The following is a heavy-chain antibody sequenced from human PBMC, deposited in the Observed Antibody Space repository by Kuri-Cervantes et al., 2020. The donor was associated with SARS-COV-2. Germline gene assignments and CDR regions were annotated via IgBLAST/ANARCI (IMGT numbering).Heavy chain of an antibody. D-gene: IGHD2-8*02. CDR2: MNSGGRT. Sequence: GGSLRLSCAASGFTLTNYGMTWVRQAPGKGLEWVSAMNSGGRTNYADSVKGRFTISRDTTGNTLFPQMNSLRAEDTAVYYCAKSLATPPWSFDYWGQGTLVTVSS. CDR1: GFTLTNYG. J-gene: IGHJ4*02. CDR3: AKSLATPPWSFDY. V-gene: IGHV3-23*01.